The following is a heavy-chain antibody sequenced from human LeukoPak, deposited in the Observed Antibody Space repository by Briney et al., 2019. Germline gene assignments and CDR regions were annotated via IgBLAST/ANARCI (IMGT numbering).Heavy chain of an antibody. CDR1: GFTFSSYA. Sequence: GGSLRLSCAASGFTFSSYAIHWVRQAPGKGLEWVAVISYDGSNKYYADSVKGRFTISRDNSKNTLYLQINSLRAEDTAVYYCARTPGDYFYYMDVWGKGTTVTISS. D-gene: IGHD3-10*01. J-gene: IGHJ6*03. CDR3: ARTPGDYFYYMDV. CDR2: ISYDGSNK. V-gene: IGHV3-30*04.